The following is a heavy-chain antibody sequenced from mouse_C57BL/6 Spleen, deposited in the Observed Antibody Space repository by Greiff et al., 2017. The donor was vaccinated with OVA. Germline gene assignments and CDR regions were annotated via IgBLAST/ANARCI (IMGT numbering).Heavy chain of an antibody. Sequence: QVQLQQSGAELARPGASVKLSCKASGYTFTSYGISWVKQRTGQGLEWIGEIYPRSGNTYYNEKFKGKATLTADKSSSTAFMELRSLTSEDSAVYFCARVTDSSGPGFAYWGQGTLVTVSA. J-gene: IGHJ3*01. CDR1: GYTFTSYG. CDR3: ARVTDSSGPGFAY. D-gene: IGHD3-2*02. V-gene: IGHV1-81*01. CDR2: IYPRSGNT.